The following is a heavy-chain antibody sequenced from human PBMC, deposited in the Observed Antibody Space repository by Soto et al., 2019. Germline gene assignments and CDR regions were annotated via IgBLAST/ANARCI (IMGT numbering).Heavy chain of an antibody. J-gene: IGHJ3*02. D-gene: IGHD4-17*01. CDR3: ASEWGDAVTTFQDAFDI. CDR2: IWYDGRNK. Sequence: QVQLGESGGGVVQPGRSLRLSCAASGFTFSSYGMHWVRQAPGKGLEWVAVIWYDGRNKYYADSVKGRFTISRDNSNNKLYLQMNSLRAEDTAVYYCASEWGDAVTTFQDAFDIWGQGTMVTVSS. CDR1: GFTFSSYG. V-gene: IGHV3-33*01.